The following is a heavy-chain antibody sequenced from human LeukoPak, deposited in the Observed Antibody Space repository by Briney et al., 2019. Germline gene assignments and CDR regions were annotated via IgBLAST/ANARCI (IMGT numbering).Heavy chain of an antibody. V-gene: IGHV3-48*03. D-gene: IGHD3-16*02. CDR2: ISSVDTI. J-gene: IGHJ4*02. Sequence: TGGSLRLSCAASGFTFSSYEMNWVRQAPGKGLEWVSYISSVDTIYYADSVKGRFTISRDNAKNSLYLQMNSLRAEDTAVYYCARIIGTYGTYRYDYWGRGTLVTVSS. CDR1: GFTFSSYE. CDR3: ARIIGTYGTYRYDY.